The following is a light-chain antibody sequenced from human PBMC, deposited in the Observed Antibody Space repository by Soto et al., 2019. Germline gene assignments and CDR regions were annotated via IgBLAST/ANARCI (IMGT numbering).Light chain of an antibody. CDR3: QQRSNWPT. V-gene: IGKV3D-20*02. CDR2: DAS. CDR1: QSVSNNY. J-gene: IGKJ5*01. Sequence: EIVLTQSPGTLSLSPGERATLSCRASQSVSNNYLAWYQQKPGQAPRLLIYDASTRATGIPPRFSGSGSGTDFTLTISSLEPEDFAVYYCQQRSNWPTFGQGTRLEIK.